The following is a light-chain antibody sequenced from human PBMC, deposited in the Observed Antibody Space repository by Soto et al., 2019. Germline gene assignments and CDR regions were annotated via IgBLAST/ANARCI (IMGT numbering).Light chain of an antibody. CDR2: GAT. J-gene: IGKJ5*01. V-gene: IGKV3-11*01. CDR3: RQRSNWPPIT. Sequence: EIVLTKSPGPLSFSPGGRAALSSKASQSVQNFLACYQQKPGQAPRLLIYGATNRAAGVPDRCSGSGCGTDFTITINSLEPEEVVVYYCRQRSNWPPITFGQGTRLDIK. CDR1: QSVQNF.